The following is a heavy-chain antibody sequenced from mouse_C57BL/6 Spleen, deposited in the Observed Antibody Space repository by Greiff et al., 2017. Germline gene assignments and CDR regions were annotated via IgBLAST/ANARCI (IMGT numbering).Heavy chain of an antibody. Sequence: VQGVESGPELVKPGASVKISCKASGYAFSSSWMNWVKQRPGKGLEWIGRIYPGDGDTNYNGKFKGKATLTADKSSSTAYMQLSSLTSEDSAVYFCARDYGSSPGYWGQGTTLTVSS. CDR1: GYAFSSSW. CDR3: ARDYGSSPGY. D-gene: IGHD1-1*01. V-gene: IGHV1-82*01. CDR2: IYPGDGDT. J-gene: IGHJ2*01.